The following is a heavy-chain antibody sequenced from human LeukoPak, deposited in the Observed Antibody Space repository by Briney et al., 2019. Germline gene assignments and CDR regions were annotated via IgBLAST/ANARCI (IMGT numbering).Heavy chain of an antibody. J-gene: IGHJ3*02. CDR2: IYYSGST. Sequence: PSETLSLTCTVSGGSISSGSYYWVWIRQPPGKGLEWIGYIYYSGSTNYNPSLKSRVTISVDTSKNQFPLKLSSVTAADTAVYYCARTNEYYYDNTGPFYIWGQGTMVTVSS. CDR1: GGSISSGSYY. CDR3: ARTNEYYYDNTGPFYI. D-gene: IGHD3-22*01. V-gene: IGHV4-61*01.